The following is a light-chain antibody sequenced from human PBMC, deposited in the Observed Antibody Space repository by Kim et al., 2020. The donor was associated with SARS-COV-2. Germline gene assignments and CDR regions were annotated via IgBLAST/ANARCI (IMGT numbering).Light chain of an antibody. V-gene: IGKV4-1*01. J-gene: IGKJ2*01. Sequence: DIAMIQSPDSLAVSLGERATINCRSSQSVLDTSNNQIYLAWYQQKPGQPPKLLISWASIRESGVPDRISGSGSGTDFTLTISSLQAEDVALYYCQQYYSSPLTFGQGTKLEI. CDR1: QSVLDTSNNQIY. CDR2: WAS. CDR3: QQYYSSPLT.